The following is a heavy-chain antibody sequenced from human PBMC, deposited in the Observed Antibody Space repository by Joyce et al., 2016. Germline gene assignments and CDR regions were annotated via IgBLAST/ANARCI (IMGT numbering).Heavy chain of an antibody. CDR3: ATDMGGRSTRTYYFDH. J-gene: IGHJ4*02. V-gene: IGHV3-15*01. D-gene: IGHD5/OR15-5a*01. Sequence: EVLLVESGGGFVESGGSLRLSCAASGFTFSNVWMSWVRQAQGQGLEWVDRIKSKTDGGTTDYAAPVRGRFTISRHDSKSTLFLQMNSLKPEDTAVYYCATDMGGRSTRTYYFDHWGRGNLVTVSS. CDR1: GFTFSNVW. CDR2: IKSKTDGGTT.